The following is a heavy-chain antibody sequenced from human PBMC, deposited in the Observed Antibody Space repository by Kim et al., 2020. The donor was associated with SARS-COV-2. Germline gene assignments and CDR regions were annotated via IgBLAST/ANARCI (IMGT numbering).Heavy chain of an antibody. V-gene: IGHV1-2*04. CDR2: INPNSGGT. CDR1: GYTFTGYY. D-gene: IGHD6-6*01. Sequence: ASVKVSCKASGYTFTGYYMHWVRQAPGQGLEWMGWINPNSGGTNYAQKFQGWVTMTRDTSISTAYMELSRLRSDDTAVYYCARAGIAARPPGYNWFDPWGQGTLVTVSS. CDR3: ARAGIAARPPGYNWFDP. J-gene: IGHJ5*02.